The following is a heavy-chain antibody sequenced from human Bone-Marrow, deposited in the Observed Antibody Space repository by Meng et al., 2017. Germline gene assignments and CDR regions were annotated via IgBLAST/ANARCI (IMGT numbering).Heavy chain of an antibody. V-gene: IGHV1-69*06. CDR3: ARELYVGAFDI. Sequence: SVKVSCKASGGTFSSYAISWVRQAPRQGLEWMGGIIPIFGTANYAQKFQGRVTITADKSTSTAYMELSSLRSEDTAVYYCARELYVGAFDIWGQGTMVTVSS. J-gene: IGHJ3*02. CDR2: IIPIFGTA. D-gene: IGHD2/OR15-2a*01. CDR1: GGTFSSYA.